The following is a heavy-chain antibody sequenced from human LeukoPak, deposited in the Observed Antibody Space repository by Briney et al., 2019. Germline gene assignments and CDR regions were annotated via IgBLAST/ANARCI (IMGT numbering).Heavy chain of an antibody. V-gene: IGHV4-59*12. CDR2: VSYGGNT. Sequence: PSETLSLTCTVSGVSRSSDYWSWIRQPLGKGLEWIGYVSYGGNTNYNPSLKSRVSMSVDTSKNQFSLKLSSVTAEDTAIYYCARDSDSYGPDFDYWGQGTLVTVSS. J-gene: IGHJ4*02. CDR1: GVSRSSDY. D-gene: IGHD5-18*01. CDR3: ARDSDSYGPDFDY.